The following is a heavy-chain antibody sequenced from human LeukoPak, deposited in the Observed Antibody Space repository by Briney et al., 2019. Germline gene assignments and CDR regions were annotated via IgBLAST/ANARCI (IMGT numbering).Heavy chain of an antibody. CDR1: GGSISSYY. CDR2: IYYSGST. D-gene: IGHD3-10*01. J-gene: IGHJ4*02. CDR3: ARAGMGIWFFDY. V-gene: IGHV4-59*01. Sequence: PSETLSLTCTVSGGSISSYYWSWIRQPPGKGLEWIGYIYYSGSTNYNPSLKSRVTISVDTSKNHFSLKLSSVTAADTAVYYCARAGMGIWFFDYWGQGTLVTVSS.